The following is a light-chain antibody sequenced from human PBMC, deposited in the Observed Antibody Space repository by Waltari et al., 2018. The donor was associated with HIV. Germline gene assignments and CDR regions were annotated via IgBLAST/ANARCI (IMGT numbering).Light chain of an antibody. J-gene: IGKJ1*01. CDR2: WAS. Sequence: DIVMTLSPDSLAVSLGGRATINCKSSQSVLSSSNNKNYLVWYQQKPGQPPNVLIYWASTRESGVPDRFSGGGSGTDFTLTISSLQAEDVAVYYCQQYYSLPWTFGQGTKVEIK. V-gene: IGKV4-1*01. CDR1: QSVLSSSNNKNY. CDR3: QQYYSLPWT.